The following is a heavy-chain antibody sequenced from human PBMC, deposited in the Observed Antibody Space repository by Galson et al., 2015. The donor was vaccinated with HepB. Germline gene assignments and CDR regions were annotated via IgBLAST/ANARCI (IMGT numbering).Heavy chain of an antibody. CDR1: GSSISSGGYY. D-gene: IGHD3-22*01. CDR3: ASYYYDSSGYYYLDAFDI. V-gene: IGHV4-31*03. CDR2: IYYSGST. J-gene: IGHJ3*02. Sequence: TLSLTCTVSGSSISSGGYYLSWIRQHPGKGLEWIGYIYYSGSTYYNPSLKSRVTISVDTSKNQFSLKLSSVTAADTAVYYCASYYYDSSGYYYLDAFDIWGQGTMVTVSS.